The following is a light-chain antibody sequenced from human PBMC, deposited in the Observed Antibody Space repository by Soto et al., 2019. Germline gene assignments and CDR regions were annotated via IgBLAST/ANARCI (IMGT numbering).Light chain of an antibody. J-gene: IGKJ3*01. CDR3: QQDGSSPLT. CDR1: QSVSSSY. Sequence: EIVLKQSPGTLSLSPGERATISCRASQSVSSSYLAWYQQKPGQAPRLLIYGASSRATGIPDRFSGSGSGTDCTLTISRLEPEDFAVYYCQQDGSSPLTFCPGTKVDI. CDR2: GAS. V-gene: IGKV3-20*01.